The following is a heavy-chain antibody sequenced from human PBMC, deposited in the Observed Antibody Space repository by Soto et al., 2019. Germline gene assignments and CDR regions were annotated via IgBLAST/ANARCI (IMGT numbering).Heavy chain of an antibody. D-gene: IGHD4-17*01. CDR2: IYYSGST. Sequence: QVQLQESGPGLVKPSQTLSLTCTVSGGSISSGGYYWSWIRQHPGKGLEWIGYIYYSGSTYYNPSLKRRVTISVDTYKNQFSLMLSSVTAADTAVYYGARGTTEDAFDIWGQGTMVTVSS. J-gene: IGHJ3*02. CDR1: GGSISSGGYY. CDR3: ARGTTEDAFDI. V-gene: IGHV4-31*03.